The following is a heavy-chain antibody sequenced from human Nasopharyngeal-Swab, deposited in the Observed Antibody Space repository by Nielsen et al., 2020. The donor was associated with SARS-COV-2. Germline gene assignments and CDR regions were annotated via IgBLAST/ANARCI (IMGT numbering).Heavy chain of an antibody. D-gene: IGHD6-13*01. CDR3: ARTIAAAGPYGMDV. CDR2: IWYDGSNK. V-gene: IGHV3-33*01. Sequence: GESLKISCAASGFTFSSYGMHWVRQAPGKGLEWVAVIWYDGSNKYYADSVKGRFTISRDNSKNTLYLQMNSLRAEDTAVYYCARTIAAAGPYGMDVWGQGTTVTVSS. J-gene: IGHJ6*02. CDR1: GFTFSSYG.